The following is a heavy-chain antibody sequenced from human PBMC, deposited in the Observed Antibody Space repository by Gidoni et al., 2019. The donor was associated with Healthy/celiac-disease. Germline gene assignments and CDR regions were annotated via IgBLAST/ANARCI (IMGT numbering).Heavy chain of an antibody. CDR1: GYSFTSYW. V-gene: IGHV5-51*01. CDR2: IYPVDSDT. J-gene: IGHJ5*02. CDR3: ARGVKITIFGVVIDNWFDP. Sequence: EVQLVQSGAEVKKPGESRKISCKGSGYSFTSYWIGWVRQMPWKGLEWMGIIYPVDSDTRYSPSFQGQVTISADKSISTAYLQWSSLKASDTAMYYCARGVKITIFGVVIDNWFDPWGQGTLVTVSS. D-gene: IGHD3-3*01.